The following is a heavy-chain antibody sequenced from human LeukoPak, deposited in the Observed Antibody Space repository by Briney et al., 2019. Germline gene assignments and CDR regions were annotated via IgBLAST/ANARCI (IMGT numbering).Heavy chain of an antibody. J-gene: IGHJ4*02. CDR3: ARDVAAPGGVYFDY. D-gene: IGHD3-16*01. Sequence: GGSLRLSCAASGFTVSSNSMSWVRQAPGKGLVWVSVIYTGGTTYYADSVKGRFTISRDDSKNTLYLQMNSLRAEDTAVYYCARDVAAPGGVYFDYWGQGTLVTVSS. CDR2: IYTGGTT. CDR1: GFTVSSNS. V-gene: IGHV3-66*01.